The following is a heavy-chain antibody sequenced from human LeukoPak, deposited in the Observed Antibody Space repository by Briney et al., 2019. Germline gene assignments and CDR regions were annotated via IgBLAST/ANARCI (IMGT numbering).Heavy chain of an antibody. CDR1: GVSISSNSYN. J-gene: IGHJ4*02. V-gene: IGHV4-39*07. CDR2: INHSGSS. Sequence: SEPLSLTCTVSGVSISSNSYNWVWLRPPPGKGLEWIGSINHSGSSYNNPSLNSLTTISVDTSKNQFSLRLTSVTAADTAVYYCAREDIVVAGTRADYWGQGTLVTVSS. D-gene: IGHD6-19*01. CDR3: AREDIVVAGTRADY.